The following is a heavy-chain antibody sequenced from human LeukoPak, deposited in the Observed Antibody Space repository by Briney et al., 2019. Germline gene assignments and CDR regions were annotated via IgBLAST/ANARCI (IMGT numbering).Heavy chain of an antibody. D-gene: IGHD3-3*01. J-gene: IGHJ4*02. CDR2: IKQDGSEK. CDR3: ARDRGNHDFWSGYVRNYFDY. V-gene: IGHV3-7*01. Sequence: PGGSLRLSCAASGFTFSSYWMSWVRQAPGKGLEWVANIKQDGSEKYYVDSVKGRFTISRDNAKNSLYLQMNSLRAEDTAVYYCARDRGNHDFWSGYVRNYFDYWGQGTLVTVSS. CDR1: GFTFSSYW.